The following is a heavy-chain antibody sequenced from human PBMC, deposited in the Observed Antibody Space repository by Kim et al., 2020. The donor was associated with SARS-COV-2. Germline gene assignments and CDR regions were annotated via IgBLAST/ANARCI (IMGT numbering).Heavy chain of an antibody. CDR3: ARDRCSSTSCRYYYYYGMDV. CDR2: IIPIFGTA. J-gene: IGHJ6*02. CDR1: GGTFSSYA. Sequence: SVKVSCKASGGTFSSYAISWVRQAPGQGLEWMGGIIPIFGTANYAQKFQGRVTITADESTSTAYMELSSLRSEDTAVYYCARDRCSSTSCRYYYYYGMDVWGQGTTVTVSS. V-gene: IGHV1-69*13. D-gene: IGHD2-2*01.